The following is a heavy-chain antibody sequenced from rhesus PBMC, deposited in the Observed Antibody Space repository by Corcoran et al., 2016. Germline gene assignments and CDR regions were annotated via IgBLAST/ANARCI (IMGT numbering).Heavy chain of an antibody. D-gene: IGHD3-34*01. V-gene: IGHV4S9*01. CDR3: ASPFERGRFEV. CDR1: GDSMRESSF. Sequence: QVRLQESGPGLVKSSETLSLTCAVSGDSMRESSFWNWIRQPPGKGLEGIGNIYANSVTTYNPSLKSRVTISKDTSNHQFFLKVTSVTAADTAVYYCASPFERGRFEVWGAGILVTVSS. J-gene: IGHJ5-1*01. CDR2: IYANSVTT.